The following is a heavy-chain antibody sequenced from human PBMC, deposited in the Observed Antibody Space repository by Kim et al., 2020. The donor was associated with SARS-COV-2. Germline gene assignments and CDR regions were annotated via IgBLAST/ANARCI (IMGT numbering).Heavy chain of an antibody. V-gene: IGHV3-11*04. Sequence: GGSLRLSCAASGFTFSDYYMSWIRQAPGKGLEWVSYISSSGSTIYYADSVKGRFTISRDNAKNSLYLQMNSLRAEDTAVYYCAGNVDIVGFERDWFDPWGQGTLVTVSS. CDR3: AGNVDIVGFERDWFDP. D-gene: IGHD5-12*01. CDR1: GFTFSDYY. CDR2: ISSSGSTI. J-gene: IGHJ5*02.